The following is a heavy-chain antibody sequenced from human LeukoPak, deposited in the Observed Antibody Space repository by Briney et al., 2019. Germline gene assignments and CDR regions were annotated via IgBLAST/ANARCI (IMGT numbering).Heavy chain of an antibody. CDR2: IYYSGST. V-gene: IGHV4-30-4*08. CDR3: ARSSHDPYCGGDCYSRWFDP. CDR1: GGSISSGDYY. J-gene: IGHJ5*02. Sequence: PSETLSLTCTVSGGSISSGDYYWSWIRQPPGKGLEWIGYIYYSGSTYYNPSLKSRVTISVDTSKNQFSLKLSSVTAADTAVYYCARSSHDPYCGGDCYSRWFDPWGQGTLVTVSS. D-gene: IGHD2-21*01.